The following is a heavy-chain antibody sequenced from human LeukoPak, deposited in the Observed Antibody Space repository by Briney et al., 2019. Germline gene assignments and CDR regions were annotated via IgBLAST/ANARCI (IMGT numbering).Heavy chain of an antibody. CDR1: GFTFSSYS. V-gene: IGHV3-48*02. Sequence: GGSLRLSCAASGFTFSSYSMNWVRQAPGKGLEWVAYIRSSSSTIYYADSVKGRFTISRGNAKNSLYLQMNSLRDEDTAVYYCARGDDFDDYGNWFDPWGQGTLVTVSS. J-gene: IGHJ5*02. CDR2: IRSSSSTI. D-gene: IGHD4-17*01. CDR3: ARGDDFDDYGNWFDP.